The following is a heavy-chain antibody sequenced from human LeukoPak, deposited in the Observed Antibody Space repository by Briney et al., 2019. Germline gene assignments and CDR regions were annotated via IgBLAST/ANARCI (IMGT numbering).Heavy chain of an antibody. CDR3: ARLNCSSTSCPSPSDY. V-gene: IGHV3-30-3*01. CDR1: GFTFSRYA. CDR2: ISSDGSNK. D-gene: IGHD2-2*01. J-gene: IGHJ4*02. Sequence: PGRSLRLSCAASGFTFSRYAMHWVRQAPGKGLEWVAVISSDGSNKYYADSVKGRFTISRDNSKNTLFLQMTSLRAEDTAAYYCARLNCSSTSCPSPSDYWGQGTLVTISS.